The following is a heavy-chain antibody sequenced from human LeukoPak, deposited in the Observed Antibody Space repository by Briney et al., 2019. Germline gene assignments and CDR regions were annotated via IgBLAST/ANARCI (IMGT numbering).Heavy chain of an antibody. Sequence: GGSLRLSCAASGFPFNDYSMNWVRQAPGKGLEWVAVISYDGSNKYYTDSVKGRFTISRDNSKNTLYLQMNSLRAEDTAVYYCARGCSSTSCYSAYDYWGQGTLVTVSS. V-gene: IGHV3-30*05. CDR3: ARGCSSTSCYSAYDY. D-gene: IGHD2-2*01. CDR1: GFPFNDYS. J-gene: IGHJ4*02. CDR2: ISYDGSNK.